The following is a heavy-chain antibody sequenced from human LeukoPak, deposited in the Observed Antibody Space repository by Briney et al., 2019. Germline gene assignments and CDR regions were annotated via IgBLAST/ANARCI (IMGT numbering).Heavy chain of an antibody. CDR3: ARASGWYYYWFDP. V-gene: IGHV1-8*02. J-gene: IGHJ5*02. Sequence: ASVKVSCKASGYTFTGYYMHWVRQATGQGLEWMGWMNPNSGNTGYAQKFQGRVTMTRNTSISTAYMELSSLRSEDTAVYYCARASGWYYYWFDPWGQGTLVTVSS. CDR1: GYTFTGYY. CDR2: MNPNSGNT. D-gene: IGHD6-19*01.